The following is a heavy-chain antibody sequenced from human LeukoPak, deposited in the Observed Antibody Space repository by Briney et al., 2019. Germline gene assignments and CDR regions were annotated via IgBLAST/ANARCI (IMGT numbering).Heavy chain of an antibody. CDR3: AKENRRYCGGDCYPDAFDI. V-gene: IGHV3-23*01. J-gene: IGHJ3*02. Sequence: GGSLRLSCVASGFTLRSYVMNWVRQTPGKGLEWVSSISGSGDSTFYADSVKGRFSISRDNSKNTLYPQVNGLRAEDTAVYYCAKENRRYCGGDCYPDAFDIWGQGTMVTVSS. D-gene: IGHD2-21*02. CDR1: GFTLRSYV. CDR2: ISGSGDST.